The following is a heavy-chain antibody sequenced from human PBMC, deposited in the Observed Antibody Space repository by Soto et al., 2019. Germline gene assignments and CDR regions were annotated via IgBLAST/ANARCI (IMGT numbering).Heavy chain of an antibody. J-gene: IGHJ6*02. Sequence: QVQLVESGGGLVKPGGSLRLSCAASGFTFSDYYMNWIRQAPGKGLEWVSYITSSGRTTYYADPVKGRFTISRDNAKNSLYLQLNSLRAEDTAVYYCARDLGLVLEYRSSPLSYSGMDVWGQGTTVTVSS. CDR1: GFTFSDYY. V-gene: IGHV3-11*01. D-gene: IGHD6-6*01. CDR2: ITSSGRTT. CDR3: ARDLGLVLEYRSSPLSYSGMDV.